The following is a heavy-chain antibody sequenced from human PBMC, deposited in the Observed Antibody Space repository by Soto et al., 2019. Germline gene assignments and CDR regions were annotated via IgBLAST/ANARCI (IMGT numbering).Heavy chain of an antibody. CDR3: AKSPPDYGYNWFDP. J-gene: IGHJ5*02. CDR2: ISGSGGST. D-gene: IGHD4-17*01. CDR1: GFTFSSYA. Sequence: GSLRLSCVASGFTFSSYAMSWVRQAPGKGLEWVSAISGSGGSTYYADSVKGRFTISRDNSKNTLYLQMNSLRSEDTAVYYCAKSPPDYGYNWFDPWGQGTLVTVSS. V-gene: IGHV3-23*01.